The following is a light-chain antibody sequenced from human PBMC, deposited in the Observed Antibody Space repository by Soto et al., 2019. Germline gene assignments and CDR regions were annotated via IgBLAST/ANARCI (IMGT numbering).Light chain of an antibody. CDR2: RAS. V-gene: IGKV3-15*01. J-gene: IGKJ2*01. CDR1: QSINSN. CDR3: QQRSNWYT. Sequence: IVMTQSPATLSVSPGERATLSCRASQSINSNLAWYQQKPGQAPRLLMFRASIRATGFPARFSGSGSGTEFNITISSLEPEDFGVYYCQQRSNWYTFGQGTKLEIK.